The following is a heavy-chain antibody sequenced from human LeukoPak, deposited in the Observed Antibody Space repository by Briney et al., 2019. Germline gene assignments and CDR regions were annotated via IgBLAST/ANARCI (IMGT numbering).Heavy chain of an antibody. CDR1: GGSISSYY. D-gene: IGHD3-10*01. V-gene: IGHV4-59*01. CDR3: ARDRSLDAFDI. J-gene: IGHJ3*02. Sequence: SETLSLTCTVSGGSISSYYWSWIRQPPGKGLEWIGYIYYSGSTNYNPSLKSRVTISVDTSKNQISLKLSSVTAADTAVYYCARDRSLDAFDIWGQGTMVTVSS. CDR2: IYYSGST.